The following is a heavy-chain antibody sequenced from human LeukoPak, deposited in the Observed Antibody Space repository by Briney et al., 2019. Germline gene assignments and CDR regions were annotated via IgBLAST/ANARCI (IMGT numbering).Heavy chain of an antibody. D-gene: IGHD3-22*01. Sequence: PGGSLRLSCAASGFTFDDYAMHWVRQAPGKGLGWVSGITWNSGSIHYADSVKGRFTISRDNAKNSLYLQMNSLRAEDTALYYCAKDRDYDASGPLDYWGQGTLVTVSS. CDR2: ITWNSGSI. J-gene: IGHJ4*02. CDR1: GFTFDDYA. V-gene: IGHV3-9*01. CDR3: AKDRDYDASGPLDY.